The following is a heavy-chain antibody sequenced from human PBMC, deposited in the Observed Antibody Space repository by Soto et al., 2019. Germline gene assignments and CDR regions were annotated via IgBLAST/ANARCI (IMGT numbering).Heavy chain of an antibody. CDR2: ISGSGGKS. CDR1: GFTFTDSA. Sequence: GGSLRLCCAASGFTFTDSAMSWVRQAPGKGLEWVSTISGSGGKSFYADSMKGRFTISRDSSKSTLYLQVNSLRDDDTAVYYCVKGVYSSGSDFFDYWGQGTPVTVSS. V-gene: IGHV3-23*01. D-gene: IGHD5-18*01. J-gene: IGHJ4*02. CDR3: VKGVYSSGSDFFDY.